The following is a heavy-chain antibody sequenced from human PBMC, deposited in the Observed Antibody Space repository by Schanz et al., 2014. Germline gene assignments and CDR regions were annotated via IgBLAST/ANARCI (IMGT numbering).Heavy chain of an antibody. CDR1: GGTFSSYT. D-gene: IGHD3-10*01. CDR2: IIPVLNIA. V-gene: IGHV1-69*02. CDR3: ARGRGFDDY. Sequence: QLQLVQSGAEVKKPGSSVKVSCKLSGGTFSSYTISWMRQAPGQGLEWMGKIIPVLNIATYAQRFQGRVSITADTSTNTAYMELSSLTSEDTAVHYCARGRGFDDYWGQGALVIVS. J-gene: IGHJ4*02.